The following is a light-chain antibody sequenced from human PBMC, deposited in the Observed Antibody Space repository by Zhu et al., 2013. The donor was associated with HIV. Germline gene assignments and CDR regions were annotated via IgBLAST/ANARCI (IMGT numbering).Light chain of an antibody. V-gene: IGKV3-20*01. J-gene: IGKJ1*01. CDR2: AAD. CDR3: QQYGSSPT. Sequence: DIVLTQSPGTLSLSPGERATLSCRASQSVSDNFIAWYQHKGGQAPRLLIYAADNRATGVPDRFSGSGSGTDFILTISRLEPDDFAEYYCQQYGSSPTFGQGTRVEMK. CDR1: QSVSDNF.